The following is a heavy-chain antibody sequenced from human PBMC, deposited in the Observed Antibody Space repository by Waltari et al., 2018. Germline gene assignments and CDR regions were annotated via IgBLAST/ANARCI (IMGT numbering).Heavy chain of an antibody. CDR2: INAGNGNT. V-gene: IGHV1-3*01. CDR3: ARYPHYDSSGYYYFDY. CDR1: GYTFTSYA. Sequence: QVQLVQSGAEVKKPGASVKVSCKASGYTFTSYAMHWVRQAPEQRLEWMGWINAGNGNTKYSQKFQGRVTITRDTSASTAYMELSSLRSEDTAVYYCARYPHYDSSGYYYFDYWGQGTLVTVSS. J-gene: IGHJ4*02. D-gene: IGHD3-22*01.